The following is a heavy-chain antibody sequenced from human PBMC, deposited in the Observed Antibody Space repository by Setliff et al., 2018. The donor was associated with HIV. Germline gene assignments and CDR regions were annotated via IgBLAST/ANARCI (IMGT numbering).Heavy chain of an antibody. Sequence: SVKVSCKASGDTSSTYAINWVRQAPGQGLEWMGQFIPILDITNYAPKFQGRVTITADKSTNTMYMEMTSLTPEDTAVYYCAGPRGDEAFDIWGQGTMVTVSS. J-gene: IGHJ3*02. CDR3: AGPRGDEAFDI. V-gene: IGHV1-69*10. CDR1: GDTSSTYA. D-gene: IGHD3-10*01. CDR2: FIPILDIT.